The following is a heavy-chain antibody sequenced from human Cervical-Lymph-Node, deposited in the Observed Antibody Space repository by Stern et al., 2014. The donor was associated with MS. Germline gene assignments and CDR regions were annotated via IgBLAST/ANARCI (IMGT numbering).Heavy chain of an antibody. D-gene: IGHD4-17*01. J-gene: IGHJ4*02. V-gene: IGHV5-51*01. Sequence: MQLVQSGGEVKRPGESLKISCKGSENIFSNFWIGWLRQTPGKGLEYVGIIYPDGSDTNYTPSFECQVNISDDNAINTAYLHWSSLKASDTAIYYCARHYGYYFDFWGQGTLVTVSS. CDR1: ENIFSNFW. CDR3: ARHYGYYFDF. CDR2: IYPDGSDT.